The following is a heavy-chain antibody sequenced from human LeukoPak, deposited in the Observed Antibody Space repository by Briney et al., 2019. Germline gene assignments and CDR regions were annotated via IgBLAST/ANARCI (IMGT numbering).Heavy chain of an antibody. CDR3: ARDWGATTSVDY. CDR1: GGSISSGSYY. V-gene: IGHV4-61*02. Sequence: SETLSLTCTVSGGSISSGSYYWSWIRQPAGKGLEWIGRIYTSGSTNYNPSLKSRVTISVDTSKNQFSLKLSSVTAADTAVYHCARDWGATTSVDYWGQGTLVTVSS. D-gene: IGHD1-26*01. J-gene: IGHJ4*02. CDR2: IYTSGST.